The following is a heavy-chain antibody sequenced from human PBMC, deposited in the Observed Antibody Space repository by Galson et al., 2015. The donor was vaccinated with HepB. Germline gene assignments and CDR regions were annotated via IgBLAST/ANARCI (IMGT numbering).Heavy chain of an antibody. CDR3: VKEGSWFGGDWFDP. D-gene: IGHD3-16*01. CDR2: INGRGSTR. Sequence: SLRLSCAGSGFIFRHHAMAWIRQAPGKGLECVSGINGRGSTRSYSDAVKGRFSISRDNSKDTVFLQMDNLRAGDTAVYYCVKEGSWFGGDWFDPWGQGALVTVS. CDR1: GFIFRHHA. J-gene: IGHJ5*02. V-gene: IGHV3-23*01.